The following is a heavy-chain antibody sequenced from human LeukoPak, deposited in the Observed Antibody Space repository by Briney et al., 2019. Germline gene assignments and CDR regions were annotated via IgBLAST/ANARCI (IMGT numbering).Heavy chain of an antibody. Sequence: PGGSLRLSCAASGFTFRSYGMHWVRQAPGKGLEWVAFIRYDGNSNYYADSVKGRFTISRDNSRSTLYLQMNSLRAEDTAVYYCAKEEVISGNHGVYFDYWGQRTLVTVSS. J-gene: IGHJ4*02. V-gene: IGHV3-30*02. D-gene: IGHD3-22*01. CDR3: AKEEVISGNHGVYFDY. CDR2: IRYDGNSN. CDR1: GFTFRSYG.